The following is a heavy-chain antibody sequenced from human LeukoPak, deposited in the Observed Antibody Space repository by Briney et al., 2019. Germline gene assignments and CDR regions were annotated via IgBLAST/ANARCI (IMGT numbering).Heavy chain of an antibody. CDR3: ATVFGKWSTGDYFDY. Sequence: GASVKVSCKVSGYTLIELSMHWVRQPAGKGLEWMGGFHSEDGETIYAQKFQGRVTMPEDTSTDTAYMELSSLRSEDTAVYYCATVFGKWSTGDYFDYWGQGTLVTVSS. V-gene: IGHV1-24*01. CDR2: FHSEDGET. J-gene: IGHJ4*02. CDR1: GYTLIELS. D-gene: IGHD3-10*02.